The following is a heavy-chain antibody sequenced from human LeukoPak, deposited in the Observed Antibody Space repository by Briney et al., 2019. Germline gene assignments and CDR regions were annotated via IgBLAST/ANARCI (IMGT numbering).Heavy chain of an antibody. Sequence: SEALSLTCTVSGGSISSGGYYWSWIRQHPGKGLEWIGYIYYSGSTYYNPSLKSRVTISVDTSKNQFSLKLSSVTAADTAVYYCARYYYDSSGYYYFDYWGQGTLVTVSS. CDR1: GGSISSGGYY. D-gene: IGHD3-22*01. CDR2: IYYSGST. J-gene: IGHJ4*02. CDR3: ARYYYDSSGYYYFDY. V-gene: IGHV4-31*03.